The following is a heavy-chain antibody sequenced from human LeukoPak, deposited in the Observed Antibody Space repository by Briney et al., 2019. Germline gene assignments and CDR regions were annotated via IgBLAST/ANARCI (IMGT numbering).Heavy chain of an antibody. V-gene: IGHV3-7*03. CDR3: ANRHDTAAFDI. CDR1: GFKFTDFW. CDR2: IKQDGSEK. D-gene: IGHD1-1*01. J-gene: IGHJ3*02. Sequence: PGGSLRLSCAASGFKFTDFWMNWVRQAPGKGLEWVASIKQDGSEKYYVDSVKGRFTISRDNAKDSLHLQMDSLRAEDTAVYYCANRHDTAAFDIWGQGTMVTVSS.